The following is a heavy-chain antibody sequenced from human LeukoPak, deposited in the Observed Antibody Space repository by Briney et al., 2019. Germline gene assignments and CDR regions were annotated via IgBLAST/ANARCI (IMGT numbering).Heavy chain of an antibody. J-gene: IGHJ3*02. CDR2: ITNSGNSK. V-gene: IGHV3-48*01. Sequence: PGGSLRLSCAASEFTFSSYSMNWVRQAPGKGLEWVSYITNSGNSKSYADSVKGRFTISRDNTKNSLYLQMNGLRAEDTAVYYCTSEPPSPVPFDIWGQGTMVTVSS. CDR1: EFTFSSYS. CDR3: TSEPPSPVPFDI.